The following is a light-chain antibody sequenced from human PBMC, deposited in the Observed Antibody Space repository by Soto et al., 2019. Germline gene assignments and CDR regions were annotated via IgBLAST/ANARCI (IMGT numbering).Light chain of an antibody. CDR2: DVS. CDR1: SSDVGGYNY. Sequence: QSALTQPASVSGSPGQSITISCTGTSSDVGGYNYVSWYQQHPGKAPKLMIYDVSNRPSGVSNRFSGSKSGNTASLIISGLQAEDEADYYCSSYTSSSTPYDVFGTGTKVTVL. V-gene: IGLV2-14*01. J-gene: IGLJ1*01. CDR3: SSYTSSSTPYDV.